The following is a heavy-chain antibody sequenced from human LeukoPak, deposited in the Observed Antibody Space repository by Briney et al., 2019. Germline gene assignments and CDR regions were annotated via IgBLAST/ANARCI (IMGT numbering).Heavy chain of an antibody. J-gene: IGHJ4*02. V-gene: IGHV3-30*19. CDR1: EFTFSKYG. CDR3: ARAPSGYYYVFDSYFDY. D-gene: IGHD3-22*01. CDR2: IWYDGSNK. Sequence: GGSLRLSCAASEFTFSKYGMHWVRQAPGKGLEWVAVIWYDGSNKYYADSVKGRFTISRDNSKNTLYLQMNSLRAEDTAVYYCARAPSGYYYVFDSYFDYWGQGTLVTVSS.